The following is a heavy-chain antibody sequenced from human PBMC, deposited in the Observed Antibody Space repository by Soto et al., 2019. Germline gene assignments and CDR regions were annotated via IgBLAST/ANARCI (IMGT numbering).Heavy chain of an antibody. CDR3: TTLATIASYYYDSSGERYFDY. CDR2: IKSKTDGGTT. Sequence: LSLTCAASGFTFSNAWMSWVRQAPGKGLEWVGRIKSKTDGGTTDYAAPVKGRFTISRDDSKNTLYLQMNSLKTEDTAVYYCTTLATIASYYYDSSGERYFDYWGQGTLVTVSS. V-gene: IGHV3-15*01. CDR1: GFTFSNAW. J-gene: IGHJ4*02. D-gene: IGHD3-22*01.